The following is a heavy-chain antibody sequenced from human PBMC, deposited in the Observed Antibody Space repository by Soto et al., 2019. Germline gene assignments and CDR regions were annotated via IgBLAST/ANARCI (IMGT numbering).Heavy chain of an antibody. J-gene: IGHJ4*02. V-gene: IGHV1-46*01. D-gene: IGHD3-22*01. CDR2: INPSGGST. Sequence: GASVKVSCKASGYTFTSYYMHWVRRAPGQGLEWMGIINPSGGSTSYAQKFQGRVTMTRDTSTSTVYMELSSLRSEDTAVYYCAGTQYYDSSGYYLPPISYWGQGTLVTVSS. CDR1: GYTFTSYY. CDR3: AGTQYYDSSGYYLPPISY.